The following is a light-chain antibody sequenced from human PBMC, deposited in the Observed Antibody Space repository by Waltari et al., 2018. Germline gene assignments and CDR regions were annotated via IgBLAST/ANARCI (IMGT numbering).Light chain of an antibody. J-gene: IGLJ3*02. Sequence: SYELTQPPSVSVSPGQTARITCSGDALAKKYAYWYQQKSGQAPLLVIFEDTKRPSAIPERFSGSSSGTMATLTITGAQVEDEADYYCYSTDSTGHERVFGGGTELTVL. CDR3: YSTDSTGHERV. CDR1: ALAKKY. V-gene: IGLV3-10*01. CDR2: EDT.